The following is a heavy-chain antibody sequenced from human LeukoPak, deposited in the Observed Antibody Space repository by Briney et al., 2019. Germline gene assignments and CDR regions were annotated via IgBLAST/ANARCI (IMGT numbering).Heavy chain of an antibody. CDR1: DDSISSRTFY. J-gene: IGHJ4*02. CDR2: FKSGDTT. CDR3: ARQRAWFGEWAFDN. D-gene: IGHD3-10*01. Sequence: ASETLSLTCTVSDDSISSRTFYWVWIRQPPGRGLEWIGSFKSGDTTYYMSSLKSRVTLFVDTSRKQFSLELTSVTAADTAVYYCARQRAWFGEWAFDNWGQGTLVTVSS. V-gene: IGHV4-39*01.